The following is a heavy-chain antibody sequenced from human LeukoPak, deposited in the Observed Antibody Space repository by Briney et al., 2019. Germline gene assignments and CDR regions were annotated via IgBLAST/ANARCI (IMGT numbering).Heavy chain of an antibody. D-gene: IGHD2-21*02. Sequence: SVKVSCKASGGTFSSYAISWVRQAPGQGLEWMGGIIPIFGTANYAQKFQGRVTITTDESTSTAYMELSSLRSEDTAVYYCARAPFRSTCGGDCPLGYWGQGTLVTVSS. J-gene: IGHJ4*02. CDR1: GGTFSSYA. CDR3: ARAPFRSTCGGDCPLGY. V-gene: IGHV1-69*05. CDR2: IIPIFGTA.